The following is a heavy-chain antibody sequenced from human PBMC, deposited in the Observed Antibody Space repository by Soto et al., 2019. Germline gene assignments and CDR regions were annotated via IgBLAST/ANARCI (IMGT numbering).Heavy chain of an antibody. D-gene: IGHD3-3*01. CDR3: ARPRGGTIFPDHYYYGMDV. J-gene: IGHJ6*02. Sequence: QVQLVESGGGVVQPGRSLRLSCAASGFTFSSYAMHWVRQAPGKGLEWVAVISYDGSNKYYADSVKGRFTISRDNSKNTLYLQMNSLRAEDTAVYYCARPRGGTIFPDHYYYGMDVWGQGTTVTVSS. V-gene: IGHV3-30-3*01. CDR1: GFTFSSYA. CDR2: ISYDGSNK.